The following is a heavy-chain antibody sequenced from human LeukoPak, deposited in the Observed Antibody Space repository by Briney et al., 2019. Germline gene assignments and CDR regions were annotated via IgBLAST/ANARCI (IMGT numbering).Heavy chain of an antibody. CDR3: AILRAPSDY. CDR1: GGSISSNNYY. V-gene: IGHV4-39*01. CDR2: IYYSGST. Sequence: PSETLSLTCTVSGGSISSNNYYWGWIRQPPGKGLEWIGSIYYSGSTYYNPSLKSRVTISVDTSKNQFSLKLSSVTAADTAVYYCAILRAPSDYWGRGTLVTVSS. J-gene: IGHJ4*02.